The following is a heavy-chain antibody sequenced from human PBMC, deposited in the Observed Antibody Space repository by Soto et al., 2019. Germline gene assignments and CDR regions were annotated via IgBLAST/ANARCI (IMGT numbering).Heavy chain of an antibody. D-gene: IGHD3-10*01. J-gene: IGHJ6*03. CDR3: ARTMVRGVMTLQHYYYMDV. CDR2: ISSSGSTI. Sequence: PGGSLGLSCAASGFTFGDYYMSWIRQAPGKWLEWVSYISSSGSTIYYADSVKGRFTISRDNAKNSLYLQMNSLRAEDTAVYYCARTMVRGVMTLQHYYYMDVWGKGTTVTVSS. V-gene: IGHV3-11*01. CDR1: GFTFGDYY.